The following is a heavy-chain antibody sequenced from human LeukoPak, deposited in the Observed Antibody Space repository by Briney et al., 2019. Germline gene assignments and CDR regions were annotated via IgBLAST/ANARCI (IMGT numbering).Heavy chain of an antibody. CDR3: ARWGTVTTFFDY. D-gene: IGHD4-17*01. Sequence: ASVKVSCKASGYKFNTYGIAWVRQAPGRGLEWMGCISGHTGKRTFAQNFQDRLSMTTGTSTTTAYMELRSLTSADTAVYYCARWGTVTTFFDYWGQGIPVTVSS. V-gene: IGHV1-18*01. CDR1: GYKFNTYG. J-gene: IGHJ4*02. CDR2: ISGHTGKR.